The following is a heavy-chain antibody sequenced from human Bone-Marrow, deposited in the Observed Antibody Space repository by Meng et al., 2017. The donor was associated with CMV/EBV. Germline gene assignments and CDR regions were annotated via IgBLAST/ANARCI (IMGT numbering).Heavy chain of an antibody. Sequence: GGSLRLSCAASGFTFSSYSMNWVRQAPGKGLEWVSSISSSSSYIYYADSVKGRFTISRDNAKNSLYLQMNSLRAEDTAVYYCARDHSYDFWSKGRYFDYWGQGTLVTVSS. J-gene: IGHJ4*02. D-gene: IGHD3-3*01. CDR1: GFTFSSYS. V-gene: IGHV3-21*01. CDR2: ISSSSSYI. CDR3: ARDHSYDFWSKGRYFDY.